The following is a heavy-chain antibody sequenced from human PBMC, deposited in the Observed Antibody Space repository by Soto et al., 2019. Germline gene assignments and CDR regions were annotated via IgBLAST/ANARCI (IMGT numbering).Heavy chain of an antibody. CDR2: INPSGGST. J-gene: IGHJ3*02. D-gene: IGHD3-9*01. CDR1: GYTFTSYY. CDR3: ARELHSRRAYYDILTGPKHAFDI. V-gene: IGHV1-46*03. Sequence: ASVKVSCKASGYTFTSYYMHWVRQAPGQGLEWMGIINPSGGSTSYAQKFKGRVTMTRDTSTSTVYMELSSLRSEDTAVYYCARELHSRRAYYDILTGPKHAFDIWGQGTMVTVSS.